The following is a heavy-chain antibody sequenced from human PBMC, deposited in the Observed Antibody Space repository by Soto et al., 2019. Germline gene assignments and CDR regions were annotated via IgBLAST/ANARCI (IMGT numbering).Heavy chain of an antibody. CDR1: GFTFDDYA. CDR2: ISWNSGSV. J-gene: IGHJ4*02. Sequence: EVHLVESGGGLVQPGTSLRLTCAASGFTFDDYAMHWVRQVPGKGLEWVSGISWNSGSVDYADSVKGRFTISRDNAKRTLYLQLNSLTPGDTGFYYCAKDFDFWSGVDYWGQGTQVTVSS. V-gene: IGHV3-9*01. D-gene: IGHD3-3*01. CDR3: AKDFDFWSGVDY.